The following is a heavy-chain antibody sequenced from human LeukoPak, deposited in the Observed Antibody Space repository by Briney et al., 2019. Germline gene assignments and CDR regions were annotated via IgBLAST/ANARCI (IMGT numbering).Heavy chain of an antibody. CDR3: ARVWEYTDYDSSAPFDY. D-gene: IGHD3-22*01. CDR2: ISGTSNYI. CDR1: GFTFNIYS. Sequence: PGGSLRLSCAASGFTFNIYSMNWVRQAPGKGLEWVSSISGTSNYIYYADSVKGRFTISRDNAKNSLHLQMNSLRAEDTAVYYCARVWEYTDYDSSAPFDYWGQGTLVTVSS. V-gene: IGHV3-21*06. J-gene: IGHJ4*02.